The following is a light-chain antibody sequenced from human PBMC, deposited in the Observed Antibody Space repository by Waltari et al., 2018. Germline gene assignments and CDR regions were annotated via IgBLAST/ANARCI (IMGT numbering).Light chain of an antibody. CDR1: QSVDSTY. CDR2: KTS. V-gene: IGKV3-20*01. Sequence: EVVLTQSPGPLSLSPGERATLSCRASQSVDSTYLAWYQQKPGQAPTLLISKTSTRATCIPDRFSGSGSGTDFSLNINILEPGDSAVYYCQQFGGSPMYTFGLGTKLEIK. CDR3: QQFGGSPMYT. J-gene: IGKJ2*01.